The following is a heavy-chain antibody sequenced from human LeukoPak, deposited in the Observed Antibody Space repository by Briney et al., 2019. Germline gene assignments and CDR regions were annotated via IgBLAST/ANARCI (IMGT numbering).Heavy chain of an antibody. CDR2: IYTSGST. Sequence: TSETLSLTCAVSGNSFGDYYWSWIRQPAGKGLEWIGRIYTSGSTTYNPSLKSRVTMSVDTSKSQFSLNLMSVTAADTAVYYCTRDTGTTGEVKFDPWGQGTLVTVSS. D-gene: IGHD4-17*01. J-gene: IGHJ5*02. CDR1: GNSFGDYY. V-gene: IGHV4-4*07. CDR3: TRDTGTTGEVKFDP.